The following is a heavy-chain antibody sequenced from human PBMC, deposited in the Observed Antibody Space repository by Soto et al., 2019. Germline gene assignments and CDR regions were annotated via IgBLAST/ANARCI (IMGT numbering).Heavy chain of an antibody. Sequence: SETLSLTCTVSGGSISSYYWSWIRQPPGKGLEWIGYIYYSGSTNYNPSLKSRVTISVDTSKNQFSLKLSSVTAADTAVYYCARERYDFWSGTYGMDVWGQGTTVTVSS. J-gene: IGHJ6*02. CDR2: IYYSGST. CDR3: ARERYDFWSGTYGMDV. D-gene: IGHD3-3*01. CDR1: GGSISSYY. V-gene: IGHV4-59*01.